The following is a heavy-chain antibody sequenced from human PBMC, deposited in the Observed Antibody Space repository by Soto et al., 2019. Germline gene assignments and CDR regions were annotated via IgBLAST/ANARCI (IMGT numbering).Heavy chain of an antibody. CDR3: ARDPGRGYDFWSGYSPYYYYGMDV. Sequence: PSETLSLTCTVSGGSISSYYWSWIRQPPGKGLEWIGYIYYRGSTNYNPSLKSRVTISVDTSKNQFSLKLSSVTAADTAVYYCARDPGRGYDFWSGYSPYYYYGMDVWGQGTTVTVSS. D-gene: IGHD3-3*01. CDR2: IYYRGST. CDR1: GGSISSYY. J-gene: IGHJ6*02. V-gene: IGHV4-59*01.